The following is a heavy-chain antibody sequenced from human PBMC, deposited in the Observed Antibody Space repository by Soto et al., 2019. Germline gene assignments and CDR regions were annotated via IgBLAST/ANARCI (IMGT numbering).Heavy chain of an antibody. J-gene: IGHJ4*02. Sequence: QVQLVQSGAEVKKPGSSVKVSYKTSGDTFSSYAINWVRQAPGQRLEWMGGIIPMFGTANYAQKFKGRVTITAGESTSTVYMELSSLRSEDTAVYYCASVGPAHYYDSSGYYSQLDYWGQGTLVTVSS. CDR1: GDTFSSYA. D-gene: IGHD3-22*01. V-gene: IGHV1-69*01. CDR2: IIPMFGTA. CDR3: ASVGPAHYYDSSGYYSQLDY.